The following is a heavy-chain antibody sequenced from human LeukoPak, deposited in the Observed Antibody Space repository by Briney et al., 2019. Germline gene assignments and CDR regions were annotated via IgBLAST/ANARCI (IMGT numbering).Heavy chain of an antibody. CDR3: AELGITMIGGV. Sequence: PGGSLRLSCAASGFTFSSYWMNWVRQAPGKGLEWVANIKQNGREKYYVDSVKGRFTISRDNAKNSLYLQMNSLRAEDTAVYYCAELGITMIGGVWGKGTTVTISS. CDR1: GFTFSSYW. V-gene: IGHV3-7*01. CDR2: IKQNGREK. J-gene: IGHJ6*04. D-gene: IGHD3-10*02.